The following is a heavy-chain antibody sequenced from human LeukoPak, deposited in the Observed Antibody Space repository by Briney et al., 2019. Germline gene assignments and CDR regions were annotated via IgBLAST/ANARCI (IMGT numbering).Heavy chain of an antibody. CDR1: GGSISSGSYS. V-gene: IGHV4-39*07. CDR2: IYYSGST. CDR3: ASDGSRGWDY. J-gene: IGHJ4*02. Sequence: SETLSLTCTVSGGSISSGSYSWGWIRQPAGKGLEWIGSIYYSGSTYYNPSLKSRVTISVDTSKNQFSLKLSSVTAADTAVYYCASDGSRGWDYWGQGTLVTVSS. D-gene: IGHD3-10*01.